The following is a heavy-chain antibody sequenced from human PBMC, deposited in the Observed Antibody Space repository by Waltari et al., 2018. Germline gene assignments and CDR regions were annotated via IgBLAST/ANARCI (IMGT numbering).Heavy chain of an antibody. D-gene: IGHD6-19*01. J-gene: IGHJ4*02. CDR2: IYQGGNP. CDR1: GYSIPGDYA. CDR3: VRRGRGTGWSFDY. V-gene: IGHV4-38-2*02. Sequence: QVQLQESGPGLVKPSETLSLSCTVSGYSIPGDYAWGWIRQTPGKGLEWIGDIYQGGNPYYQPSLERRVSFPVDTSKTQFSLTLSSVTAADTAVYYCVRRGRGTGWSFDYWGRGTLVTVSS.